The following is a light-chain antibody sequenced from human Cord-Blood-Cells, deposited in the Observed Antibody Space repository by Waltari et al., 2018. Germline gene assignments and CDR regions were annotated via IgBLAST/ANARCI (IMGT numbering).Light chain of an antibody. Sequence: QSALTQPASVSGSPGQPITISCTGTSSDAGGYNYVSWYPPRPGKAPKRMIYEVSNRPSGVSNRFAGSKSGNTASLTISGLQAEDEADYYCSSYTSSSTLYVFGTGTKVTVL. CDR1: SSDAGGYNY. CDR2: EVS. V-gene: IGLV2-14*01. J-gene: IGLJ1*01. CDR3: SSYTSSSTLYV.